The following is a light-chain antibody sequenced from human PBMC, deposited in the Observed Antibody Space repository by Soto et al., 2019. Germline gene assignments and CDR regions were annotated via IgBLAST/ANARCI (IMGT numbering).Light chain of an antibody. CDR2: GAS. Sequence: EIVLTQSPGTLSLSPGERATLSCRASQSVSSSYLAWYQQKPGQAPRLLIYGASNRATGIPDRFSGSGSGTDFTLTISSLQSDDFATYYCQQYHSYRTFGQGTKVDI. CDR3: QQYHSYRT. CDR1: QSVSSSY. J-gene: IGKJ1*01. V-gene: IGKV3-20*01.